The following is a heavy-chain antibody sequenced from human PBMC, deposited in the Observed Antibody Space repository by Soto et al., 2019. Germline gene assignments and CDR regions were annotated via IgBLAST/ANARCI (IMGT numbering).Heavy chain of an antibody. D-gene: IGHD6-19*01. Sequence: EVQPVESGGGVVRPGGSLRLSCAASGFMFDDFGMSWVRQAPGKGLEWVSGITWNSGSTGYADSVKGRFTISRDNAKNSLYLQMDSLRAEDTAFYYCARDGGVAVAVDAFDIWGQGTMVTVSS. V-gene: IGHV3-20*04. CDR1: GFMFDDFG. CDR2: ITWNSGST. J-gene: IGHJ3*02. CDR3: ARDGGVAVAVDAFDI.